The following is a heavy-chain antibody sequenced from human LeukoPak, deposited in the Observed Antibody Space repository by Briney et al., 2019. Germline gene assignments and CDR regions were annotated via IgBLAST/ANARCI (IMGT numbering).Heavy chain of an antibody. CDR2: IYYSGST. D-gene: IGHD1-26*01. CDR3: ARHPVGPTDFDY. Sequence: SETLSLTCTVSGGSISSSSYYWVWIRQPPGKGLEWNGSIYYSGSTYYNPSLKSRVTISVDTSKNQFSLKLSSVTAADTAVYYCARHPVGPTDFDYWGQGTLVTVSS. V-gene: IGHV4-39*01. CDR1: GGSISSSSYY. J-gene: IGHJ4*02.